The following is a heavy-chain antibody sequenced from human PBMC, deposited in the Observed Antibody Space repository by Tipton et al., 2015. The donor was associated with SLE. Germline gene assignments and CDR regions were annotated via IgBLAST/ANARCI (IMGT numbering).Heavy chain of an antibody. CDR3: ARVRGINVRDAFDI. CDR2: ISSSSSYI. D-gene: IGHD3-10*02. V-gene: IGHV3-21*01. CDR1: GFTFSSYS. J-gene: IGHJ3*02. Sequence: SLRLSCAASGFTFSSYSMNWVRQAPGKGLEWVSSISSSSSYIYYADSVKGRFTISRDNAKNSLYLQMNSLRAEDTAVYYCARVRGINVRDAFDIWGQGTMVTVSS.